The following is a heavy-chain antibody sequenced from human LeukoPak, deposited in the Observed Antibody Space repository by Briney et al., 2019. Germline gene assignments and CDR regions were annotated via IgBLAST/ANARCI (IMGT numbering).Heavy chain of an antibody. Sequence: GGSLRLSCAASGFTFSRYNMNWVRQAPGKGLEWVSYISSSSSYIYYADSVKGRFTISRDNAKNSMYLQMNSLRAEDTAVYYCARDRATGFDYWGQGTLVTVSS. CDR3: ARDRATGFDY. V-gene: IGHV3-21*01. CDR1: GFTFSRYN. J-gene: IGHJ4*02. CDR2: ISSSSSYI. D-gene: IGHD2-15*01.